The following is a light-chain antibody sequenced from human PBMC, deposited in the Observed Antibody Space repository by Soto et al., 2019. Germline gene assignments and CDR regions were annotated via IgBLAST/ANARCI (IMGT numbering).Light chain of an antibody. V-gene: IGLV2-14*01. CDR3: TSYTNSSTLGV. Sequence: ALAQPASVSGSPGQSITISCAGTSSDVGAYNYVSWYQQHPGKAPKLMIYEVSNRPSGVSNRFSGSKSGDTASLTISGLQAEDEAAYYSTSYTNSSTLGVFGTGTKVTVL. CDR2: EVS. CDR1: SSDVGAYNY. J-gene: IGLJ1*01.